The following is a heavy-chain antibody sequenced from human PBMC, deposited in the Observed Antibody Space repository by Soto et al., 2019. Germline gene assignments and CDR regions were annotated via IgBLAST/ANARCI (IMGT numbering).Heavy chain of an antibody. V-gene: IGHV3-30-3*01. CDR1: GFTFSSYA. D-gene: IGHD6-13*01. CDR2: ISYDGSNK. Sequence: GGSLRLSCAASGFTFSSYAMHWVHQAPGKGLEWVAVISYDGSNKYYADSVKGRFTIARDNSKNTLYLQMNSLRAEDTAVYYCARDHSSSWYYYYGMDVWGQGTTVTVSS. J-gene: IGHJ6*02. CDR3: ARDHSSSWYYYYGMDV.